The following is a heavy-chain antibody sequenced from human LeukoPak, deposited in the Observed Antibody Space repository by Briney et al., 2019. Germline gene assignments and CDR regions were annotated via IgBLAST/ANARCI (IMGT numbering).Heavy chain of an antibody. J-gene: IGHJ4*02. CDR1: GFTFSSYG. CDR2: ISYDGSNK. CDR3: AKSEYYDILTGYLPDDY. V-gene: IGHV3-30*18. Sequence: QPGGSLRLSCAASGFTFSSYGMHWVRQAPGKGLEWVAVISYDGSNKYYADSVKGRFTISRDNSKNTLYLQMNSLRAEDTAVYYCAKSEYYDILTGYLPDDYWGQGTLVTVSS. D-gene: IGHD3-9*01.